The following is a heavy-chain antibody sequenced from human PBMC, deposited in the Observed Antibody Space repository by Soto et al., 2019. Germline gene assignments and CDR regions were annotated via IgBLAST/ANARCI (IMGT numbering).Heavy chain of an antibody. CDR1: GGSFSGYY. Sequence: SETLSLTCAVYGGSFSGYYWSWIRQPPGKGLEWIGEINHSGSTNYNPSLKSRVTISVDTSKNQFSLKLSSVTAADTAVYYCVRGGVLRYFDWFALWGQGTMVTVSS. CDR3: VRGGVLRYFDWFAL. J-gene: IGHJ3*01. D-gene: IGHD3-9*01. V-gene: IGHV4-34*01. CDR2: INHSGST.